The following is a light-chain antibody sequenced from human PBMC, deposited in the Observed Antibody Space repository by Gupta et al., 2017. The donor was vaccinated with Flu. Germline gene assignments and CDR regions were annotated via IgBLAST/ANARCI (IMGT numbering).Light chain of an antibody. CDR2: GAS. V-gene: IGKV3-15*01. Sequence: EIVMTQSPATLSVSPGERATLSCRASQSVSTNLAWYQQKPGQAPRLLIYGASTRATGIPARFGASGSGTEFTLTISGLQSEDFAVYYCQQYNNWPPVFTFGPGTKVDIK. CDR3: QQYNNWPPVFT. CDR1: QSVSTN. J-gene: IGKJ3*01.